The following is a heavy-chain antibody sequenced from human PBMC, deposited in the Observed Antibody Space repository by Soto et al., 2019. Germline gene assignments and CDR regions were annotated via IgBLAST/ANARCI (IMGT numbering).Heavy chain of an antibody. J-gene: IGHJ6*02. V-gene: IGHV1-58*02. CDR1: GFDFGSFG. CDR2: IVVVSGST. CDR3: SADHPHMAMGWPV. Sequence: SSVKVSCKASGFDFGSFGIQFLRQTRGRGLEWIGWIVVVSGSTNYARQFQGRVAISRDMSSSTAYLDLYDLKSDDTAVYFCSADHPHMAMGWPVWGQGTTVTVSS. D-gene: IGHD1-26*01.